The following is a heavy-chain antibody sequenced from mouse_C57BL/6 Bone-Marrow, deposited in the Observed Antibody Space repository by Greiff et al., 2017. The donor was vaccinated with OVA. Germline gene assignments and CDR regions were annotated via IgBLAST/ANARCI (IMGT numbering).Heavy chain of an antibody. J-gene: IGHJ1*03. D-gene: IGHD6-1*01. V-gene: IGHV2-2*01. CDR3: ASRISSGYFDV. CDR2: IWSGGST. CDR1: GFSLTSYG. Sequence: QVQLQQSGPGLVQPSQSLSITCTVSGFSLTSYGVHWVRQSPGKGLEWLGVIWSGGSTDYNAAFISRLSISKDNSKSQVFFKMNSLQADDTAIYYCASRISSGYFDVWGTGTTVTVSS.